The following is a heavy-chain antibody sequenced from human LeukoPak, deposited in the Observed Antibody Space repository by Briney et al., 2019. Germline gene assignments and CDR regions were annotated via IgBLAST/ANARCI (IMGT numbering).Heavy chain of an antibody. J-gene: IGHJ4*02. Sequence: PSETLSLTCTVSGGSISSYYWSWIRQPPGKGLEWIGYIYYSGSTNYNPSLKSRVTMSVDTSKNQFSLKLSSVTAADTAVYYCARGARIAADDYWGQGTLVTVSS. D-gene: IGHD6-6*01. CDR2: IYYSGST. V-gene: IGHV4-59*12. CDR3: ARGARIAADDY. CDR1: GGSISSYY.